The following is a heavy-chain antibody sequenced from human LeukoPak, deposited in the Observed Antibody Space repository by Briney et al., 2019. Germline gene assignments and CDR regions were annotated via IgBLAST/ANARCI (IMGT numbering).Heavy chain of an antibody. CDR2: ISAYNGNT. Sequence: ASVKVSCKASGYTFTSYGISWVRQAPGQGLEWMGWISAYNGNTNYAQKLQGRVTMTTDTSTSTAYMELRSLRSDDTAVYYCARDSPDCTNGICYPDNFDYWGQGTLVTVSS. V-gene: IGHV1-18*01. D-gene: IGHD2-8*01. CDR3: ARDSPDCTNGICYPDNFDY. J-gene: IGHJ4*02. CDR1: GYTFTSYG.